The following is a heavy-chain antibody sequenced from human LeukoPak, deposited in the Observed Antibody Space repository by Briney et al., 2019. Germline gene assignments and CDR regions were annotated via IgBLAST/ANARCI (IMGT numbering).Heavy chain of an antibody. D-gene: IGHD3-10*01. V-gene: IGHV3-48*02. CDR1: GFAFSRYS. CDR2: ISGSGITI. CDR3: ARGDTMIRGVIIWSLDY. Sequence: GGSLRLSCVASGFAFSRYSMNWVRQAPGKGLEWVSYISGSGITIYYADSVKGRFTTSRDNAKSSLYLQVNSLRDEDTAVYYCARGDTMIRGVIIWSLDYWGQGTLVTVSS. J-gene: IGHJ4*02.